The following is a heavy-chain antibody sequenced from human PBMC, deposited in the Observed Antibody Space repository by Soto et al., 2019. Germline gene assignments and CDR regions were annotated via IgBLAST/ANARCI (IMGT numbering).Heavy chain of an antibody. J-gene: IGHJ4*02. CDR2: ISITAGST. D-gene: IGHD6-13*01. CDR1: GFTFSSYA. V-gene: IGHV3-64*01. CDR3: GRGGRGSYYFDY. Sequence: EVQLVESGEGLVQPVGSLRLSCAASGFTFSSYAMHWVRQATGEGLDYVSAISITAGSTDYENSVNGRFTISRDNSTNTLYLQMGSLIAEDMAVYYCGRGGRGSYYFDYWGQGTLVTVSS.